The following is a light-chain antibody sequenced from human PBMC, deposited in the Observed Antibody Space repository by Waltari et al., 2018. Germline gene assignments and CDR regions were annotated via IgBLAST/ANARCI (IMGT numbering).Light chain of an antibody. J-gene: IGLJ3*02. V-gene: IGLV2-11*01. CDR3: CSYAGSFSWV. CDR1: SSDVGAYNF. Sequence: QSALTQPRSVSGSPGQSVTISCTGTSSDVGAYNFVSWYQQHPGKAPKLILYDVSKWPSGVPDRSSGSKSGNTASLTISGLQAEDEGDYYCCSYAGSFSWVFGGGT. CDR2: DVS.